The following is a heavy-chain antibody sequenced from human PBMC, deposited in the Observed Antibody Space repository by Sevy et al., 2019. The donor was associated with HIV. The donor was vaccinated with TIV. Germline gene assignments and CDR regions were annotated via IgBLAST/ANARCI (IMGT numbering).Heavy chain of an antibody. CDR3: ARSGDDSSGFYYWWFDH. CDR2: INWNGGSI. D-gene: IGHD3-22*01. J-gene: IGHJ5*02. Sequence: GGSLRLSCAASGFTFDDYGMSWVRQAPGKGLEWVSGINWNGGSISYADSVRGRFTISRDNAKNSLYLQMNSLRAEDTAFYYCARSGDDSSGFYYWWFDHWGQGTLVTVSS. CDR1: GFTFDDYG. V-gene: IGHV3-20*04.